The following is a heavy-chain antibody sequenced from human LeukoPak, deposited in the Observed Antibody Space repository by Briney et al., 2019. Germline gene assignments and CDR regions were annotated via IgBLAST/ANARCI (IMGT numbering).Heavy chain of an antibody. CDR2: INPNTGGT. J-gene: IGHJ4*02. Sequence: ASVKVSCXAPGYTFTGYYMHWVRQARGQGLEWMGRINPNTGGTNYAQNFTGRVTMTRDTSISTAYMDLSRLRSDDTAVYYCARDEGSHYGDDFDYWGQGTLVTVSS. CDR3: ARDEGSHYGDDFDY. V-gene: IGHV1-2*06. D-gene: IGHD4-17*01. CDR1: GYTFTGYY.